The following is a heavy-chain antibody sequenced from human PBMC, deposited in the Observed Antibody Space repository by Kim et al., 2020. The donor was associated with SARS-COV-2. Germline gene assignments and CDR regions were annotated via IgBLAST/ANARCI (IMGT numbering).Heavy chain of an antibody. V-gene: IGHV3-48*03. Sequence: VKGRFTISRDNAKNSLYLQMNSLRAEDTAVYYCARVSRVVVVAAFDAFDIWGQGTMVTVSS. J-gene: IGHJ3*02. CDR3: ARVSRVVVVAAFDAFDI. D-gene: IGHD2-15*01.